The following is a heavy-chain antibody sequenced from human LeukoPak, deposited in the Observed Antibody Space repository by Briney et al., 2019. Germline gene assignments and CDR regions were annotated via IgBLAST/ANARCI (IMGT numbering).Heavy chain of an antibody. D-gene: IGHD2-2*01. CDR2: INHSGST. Sequence: SETLSLTCAVYGGSFSGYYWSWIRQPPGKGLEWIGEINHSGSTNYNPSLKSRVTISVDTSKNQFSLKLSSVTAADTAVYYCRVGYCSSTSCVGLGVYFDYGGQGTLVTVSS. J-gene: IGHJ4*02. CDR3: RVGYCSSTSCVGLGVYFDY. V-gene: IGHV4-34*01. CDR1: GGSFSGYY.